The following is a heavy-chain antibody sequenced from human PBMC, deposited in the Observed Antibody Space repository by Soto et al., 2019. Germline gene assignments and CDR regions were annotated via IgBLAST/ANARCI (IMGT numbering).Heavy chain of an antibody. J-gene: IGHJ3*02. Sequence: PGESLKISCKGSGDTFTSHWIAWVRQMPGKGLELMGLIYPADSDTRYSPSFEGQVTISVDKSISTAYLQWSILKASDTAMYYCVRPQAKELGTIRGAFDIWGQGTKVTVSS. V-gene: IGHV5-51*01. D-gene: IGHD3-10*01. CDR1: GDTFTSHW. CDR3: VRPQAKELGTIRGAFDI. CDR2: IYPADSDT.